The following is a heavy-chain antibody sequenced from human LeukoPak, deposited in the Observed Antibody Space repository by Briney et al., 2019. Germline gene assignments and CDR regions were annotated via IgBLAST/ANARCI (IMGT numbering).Heavy chain of an antibody. CDR3: ARHEATVTTTYYYYYYMDV. CDR1: GGSISSSSYY. V-gene: IGHV4-39*01. CDR2: IYYSGST. J-gene: IGHJ6*03. Sequence: PSETLSLTCTVSGGSISSSSYYWGWIRQPPGKGLEWIGSIYYSGSTYYNPSLKSRVTISVDTSKNQFSLKLSSVTAADTAVYYCARHEATVTTTYYYYYYMDVWGKGTTVTISS. D-gene: IGHD4-17*01.